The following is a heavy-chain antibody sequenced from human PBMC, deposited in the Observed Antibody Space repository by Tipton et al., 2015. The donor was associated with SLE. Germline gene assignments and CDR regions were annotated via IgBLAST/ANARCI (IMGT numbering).Heavy chain of an antibody. V-gene: IGHV4-59*01. CDR1: GGSISSYY. D-gene: IGHD3-10*01. Sequence: TLSLTCTVSGGSISSYYWSWIRQPPGKGLEWIGYIYYSGSTNYSGSTNYNPSLKSRVTISLDTPKNQFSLKLSSVTAADTAVYYCARGGVLGFHPSAFDIWGQGTMVTVAS. CDR2: IYYSGSTNYSGST. J-gene: IGHJ3*02. CDR3: ARGGVLGFHPSAFDI.